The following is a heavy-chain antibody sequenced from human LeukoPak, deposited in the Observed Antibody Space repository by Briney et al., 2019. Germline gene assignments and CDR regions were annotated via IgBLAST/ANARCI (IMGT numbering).Heavy chain of an antibody. CDR1: GFTVSNNY. J-gene: IGHJ4*02. CDR2: ISTGGSP. Sequence: PGGSLRLSCAASGFTVSNNYMTWVRQAPGKGLEWVSLISTGGSPYYTDSVKGRFTISRDNSKNTLFLQMNSLRAEDTAVYYCVRGFRGYSFDHWGQGTLVTVSS. V-gene: IGHV3-53*01. CDR3: VRGFRGYSFDH.